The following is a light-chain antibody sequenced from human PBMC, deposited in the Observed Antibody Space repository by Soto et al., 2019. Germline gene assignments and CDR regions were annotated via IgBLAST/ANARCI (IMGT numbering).Light chain of an antibody. CDR1: SSDVGGYNY. CDR3: SSYTSGSTLV. J-gene: IGLJ2*01. CDR2: DVS. Sequence: QSALTQPASVSGSPGQSITISCTGTSSDVGGYNYVSWYQHHPGKAPKLTIYDVSNRPSGVSNRFSGSKSGDTASLTISGLQAEDGADYYCSSYTSGSTLVFGGGTKLTVL. V-gene: IGLV2-14*03.